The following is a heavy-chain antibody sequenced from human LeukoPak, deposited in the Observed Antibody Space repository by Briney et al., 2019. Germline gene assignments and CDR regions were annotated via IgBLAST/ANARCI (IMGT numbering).Heavy chain of an antibody. D-gene: IGHD3-9*01. CDR3: ARDHSLYYDILTGYAFDY. CDR1: GFTFSSYW. V-gene: IGHV3-7*03. CDR2: IKQDGSEK. Sequence: GGSLRLSCAASGFTFSSYWMSWVRQAPGKGLEWVANIKQDGSEKYYVDSVKGRFTISRDNAENSLYLQMNSLRAEDTAVYYCARDHSLYYDILTGYAFDYWGQGTLVTVSS. J-gene: IGHJ4*02.